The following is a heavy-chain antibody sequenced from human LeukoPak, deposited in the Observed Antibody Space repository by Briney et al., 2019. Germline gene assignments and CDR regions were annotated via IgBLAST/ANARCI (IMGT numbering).Heavy chain of an antibody. CDR1: DYFISSGYY. V-gene: IGHV4-38-2*02. CDR3: ARLGGSSYENYFDY. CDR2: IYHSGTT. D-gene: IGHD1-26*01. J-gene: IGHJ4*02. Sequence: PSETLSLTCTAFDYFISSGYYWGWIRQPPGKGLEWIVSIYHSGTTYYNPPLKSRVTISVDTSKNQFSLKLSSVTAADTAVYYCARLGGSSYENYFDYWGQGNLVTVSS.